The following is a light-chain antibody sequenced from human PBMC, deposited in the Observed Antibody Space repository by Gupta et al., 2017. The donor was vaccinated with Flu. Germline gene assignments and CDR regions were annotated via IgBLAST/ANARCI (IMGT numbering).Light chain of an antibody. J-gene: IGLJ3*02. Sequence: QSALTQPPSASGSPGQSVTISCTGTHSDVGGYNYVSWYQQHPGKAPKLMISEVSKRPSGVPDRFSGSKSGNTASLTVSGLQAEDEADYYCSSYAGSDNFVMFGGGTKLTVL. V-gene: IGLV2-8*01. CDR2: EVS. CDR3: SSYAGSDNFVM. CDR1: HSDVGGYNY.